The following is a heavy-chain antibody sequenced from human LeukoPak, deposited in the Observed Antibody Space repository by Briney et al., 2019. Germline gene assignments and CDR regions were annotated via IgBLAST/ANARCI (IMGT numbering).Heavy chain of an antibody. Sequence: SGGSLRLSCAASGFTFSSYAMSWVRQAPGKGLEWVSAISGSGGSTYYADSVKGRFTISRDNSKNTLYLQMNSLRAEDTAVYYCAKDQVRFLEWLLEAYDAFDIWGQGTMVTVSS. CDR2: ISGSGGST. J-gene: IGHJ3*02. D-gene: IGHD3-3*01. V-gene: IGHV3-23*01. CDR3: AKDQVRFLEWLLEAYDAFDI. CDR1: GFTFSSYA.